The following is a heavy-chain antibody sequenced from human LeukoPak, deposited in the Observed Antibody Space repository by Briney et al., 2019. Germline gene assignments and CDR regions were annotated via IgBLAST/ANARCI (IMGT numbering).Heavy chain of an antibody. CDR1: GGTFISYA. CDR3: ARVSAAAAGIDPHYYYYMDV. V-gene: IGHV1-69*05. CDR2: IIPIFGTA. Sequence: SVKVSCKASGGTFISYAISWVRQAPGQGLEWMGGIIPIFGTANYAQKFQGRVTITTDESTSTAYMELSSLRSEDTAVYYCARVSAAAAGIDPHYYYYMDVWGKGTTVTVSS. J-gene: IGHJ6*03. D-gene: IGHD6-13*01.